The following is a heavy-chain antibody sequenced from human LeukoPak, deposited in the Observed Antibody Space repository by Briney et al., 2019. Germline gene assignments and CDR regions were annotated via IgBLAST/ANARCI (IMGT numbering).Heavy chain of an antibody. D-gene: IGHD6-6*01. Sequence: SETLSLTCAVYGGSFSGYYWSWIRQPPGKGLEWIGEINQSGSTNYNPSLKSRVTISVDTSKNQSSLKLSSVTAADTAVYYCARGIVRGWFDPWGQGTLVTVSS. CDR2: INQSGST. CDR3: ARGIVRGWFDP. J-gene: IGHJ5*02. CDR1: GGSFSGYY. V-gene: IGHV4-34*01.